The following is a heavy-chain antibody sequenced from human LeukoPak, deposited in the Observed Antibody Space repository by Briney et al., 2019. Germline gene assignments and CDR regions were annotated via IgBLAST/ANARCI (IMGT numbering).Heavy chain of an antibody. CDR3: ARAREGGRDGYNLDY. V-gene: IGHV3-21*01. Sequence: GGSLRLSCAASGFTFSSYSMNWVRQAPGKGLEWVSSISSSSSYIYYADSVKGRFTISRDNAKNSLYLQMNSLRAEDTAVYYCARAREGGRDGYNLDYWGQGTLVTVSS. D-gene: IGHD5-24*01. CDR1: GFTFSSYS. CDR2: ISSSSSYI. J-gene: IGHJ4*02.